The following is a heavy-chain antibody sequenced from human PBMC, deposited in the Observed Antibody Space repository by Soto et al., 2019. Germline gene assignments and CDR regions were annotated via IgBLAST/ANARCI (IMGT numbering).Heavy chain of an antibody. CDR3: AAPDLGGVVAAPGYYGMDV. D-gene: IGHD2-15*01. CDR1: GYTFTSYG. J-gene: IGHJ6*02. CDR2: ISAYNGNT. Sequence: ASVKVSCKASGYTFTSYGISWVRQAHGQGLEWMGWISAYNGNTNYAQKLQVRVTMTTDTSTSTAYMELRSLRSDDTAVYYCAAPDLGGVVAAPGYYGMDVWGQGTRSPSP. V-gene: IGHV1-18*01.